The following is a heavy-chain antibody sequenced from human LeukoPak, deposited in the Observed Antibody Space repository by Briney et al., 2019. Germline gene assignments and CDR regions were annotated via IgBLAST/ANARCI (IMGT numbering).Heavy chain of an antibody. Sequence: PGGSLRLSCAASGLIFSSYAMTWVRQAPGKGPEWVSVVSGSGDNTYYADSVKGRFTISRDNSKNTLYLQMNSLRAEDMAVYYCAKDLRTYCSGGSCYLNWFDPWGQGTLVTVSS. D-gene: IGHD2-15*01. CDR2: VSGSGDNT. V-gene: IGHV3-23*01. CDR3: AKDLRTYCSGGSCYLNWFDP. CDR1: GLIFSSYA. J-gene: IGHJ5*02.